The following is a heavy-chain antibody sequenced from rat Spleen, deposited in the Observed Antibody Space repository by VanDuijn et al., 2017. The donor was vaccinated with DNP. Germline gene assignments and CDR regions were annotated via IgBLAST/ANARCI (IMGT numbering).Heavy chain of an antibody. CDR1: GYTFITNY. Sequence: QIQLQQSGTELATPGSSVKISCKASGYTFITNYIGWIKQTTGQGLEYIGYINMGSGGTSYNEKFKGQATLTVDKSSSTAFMQLSSLTPDDSAVYYCARGGDGIWFAYWGLGTLVTVSS. CDR2: INMGSGGT. D-gene: IGHD1-1*01. CDR3: ARGGDGIWFAY. V-gene: IGHV1-43*01. J-gene: IGHJ3*01.